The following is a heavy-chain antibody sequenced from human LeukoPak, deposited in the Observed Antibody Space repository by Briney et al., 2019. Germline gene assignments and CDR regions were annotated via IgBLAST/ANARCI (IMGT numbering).Heavy chain of an antibody. CDR2: IRFDGSNK. J-gene: IGHJ5*02. V-gene: IGHV3-30*02. CDR1: GFTFSSYG. Sequence: GGSLRLSCAASGFTFSSYGMHWVRQAPGKGLEWVAFIRFDGSNKYYADSVKGRFTISRDNSKNTLYLQMNSLRAEDTAVYYCAKDIEAYCGNDCLNWFDPWGQGTLVTVSS. D-gene: IGHD2-21*01. CDR3: AKDIEAYCGNDCLNWFDP.